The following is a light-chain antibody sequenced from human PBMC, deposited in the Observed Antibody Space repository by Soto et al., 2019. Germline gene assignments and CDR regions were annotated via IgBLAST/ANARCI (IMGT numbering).Light chain of an antibody. CDR1: QSVSSSY. CDR3: QQSGKT. Sequence: EIVLTQSPGTLSLSPGERATLSCRASQSVSSSYLAWYQQKPGQAPRLLIYGASSRANGIPDRFSGRGSGTDFTLTISRLEPEDFAVYYCQQSGKTFGQGTKVEMK. V-gene: IGKV3-20*01. J-gene: IGKJ1*01. CDR2: GAS.